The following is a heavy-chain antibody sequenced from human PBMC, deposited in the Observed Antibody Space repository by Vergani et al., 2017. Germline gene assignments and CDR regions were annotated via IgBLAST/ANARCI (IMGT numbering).Heavy chain of an antibody. CDR3: AKDRQDMRVIPAAMPYYYYGIDV. CDR2: IRYDGSNK. CDR1: GFTFSSYG. V-gene: IGHV3-30*02. Sequence: QVQLVESGGGVVQPGGSLRLSCAASGFTFSSYGMHWVRQAPGKGLEWVAFIRYDGSNKYYADSVKGRFTISRDNSKNTLYLQMNSLRAEDTAVYYCAKDRQDMRVIPAAMPYYYYGIDVWSEGSTVTVSS. D-gene: IGHD2-2*01. J-gene: IGHJ6*02.